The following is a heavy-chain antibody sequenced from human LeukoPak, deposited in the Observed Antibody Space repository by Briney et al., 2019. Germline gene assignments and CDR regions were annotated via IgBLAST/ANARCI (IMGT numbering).Heavy chain of an antibody. CDR2: ISAYNGNT. V-gene: IGHV1-18*01. J-gene: IGHJ5*02. Sequence: ASVKVSCKASGYTFTNYGISWVRRAPGQGLEWMGWISAYNGNTNYAQKLQGRVTMTTDTSTSTAYMELRSLRSDDTAVYYCARIGYSYGYSHYYGFDPWGQGTLVTVSS. CDR3: ARIGYSYGYSHYYGFDP. D-gene: IGHD5-18*01. CDR1: GYTFTNYG.